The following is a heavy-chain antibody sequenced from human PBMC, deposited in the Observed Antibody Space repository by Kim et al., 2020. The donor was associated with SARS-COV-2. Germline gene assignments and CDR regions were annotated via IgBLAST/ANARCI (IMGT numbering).Heavy chain of an antibody. D-gene: IGHD6-6*01. CDR1: GGSISSSSYY. CDR2: IYYSGST. J-gene: IGHJ6*02. CDR3: ARRRSIAALAGMDV. Sequence: SETLSLTCTVSGGSISSSSYYWGWIRQPPGKGLEWIGSIYYSGSTYYNPSLKSRVTISVDTSKNQFSLMLSSVTAAVTAVYYCARRRSIAALAGMDVWGQGTTVTVSS. V-gene: IGHV4-39*01.